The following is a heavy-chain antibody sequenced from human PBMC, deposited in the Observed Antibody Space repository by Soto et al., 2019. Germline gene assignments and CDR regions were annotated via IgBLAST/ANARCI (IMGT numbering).Heavy chain of an antibody. J-gene: IGHJ6*02. CDR2: ISGSGGST. Sequence: HPGGSLRLSCAASGFTFSSYAMSWVRQAPGKGLEWVSAISGSGGSTYYADSVKGRFTISRDNSKNTLYLQMNSLRAEDTAVYYCAKDPTVNYGSGSELGTYGMDVWGQGTTVTVSS. V-gene: IGHV3-23*01. CDR3: AKDPTVNYGSGSELGTYGMDV. D-gene: IGHD3-10*01. CDR1: GFTFSSYA.